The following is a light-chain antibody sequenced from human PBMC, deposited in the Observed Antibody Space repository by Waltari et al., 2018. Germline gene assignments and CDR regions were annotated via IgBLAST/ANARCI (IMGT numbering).Light chain of an antibody. J-gene: IGLJ1*01. CDR2: EVT. CDR1: SSDIGSFNL. CDR3: CSHSAPRSVV. V-gene: IGLV2-23*02. Sequence: QSALTQPASLSGSLGQTITVSCSGSSSDIGSFNLVSWFQQYPHKAPQLLIYEVTRRPSGVSDRFSRSKSGNTASLTVSGLQAEDEADYFCCSHSAPRSVVFGGGTKVTIL.